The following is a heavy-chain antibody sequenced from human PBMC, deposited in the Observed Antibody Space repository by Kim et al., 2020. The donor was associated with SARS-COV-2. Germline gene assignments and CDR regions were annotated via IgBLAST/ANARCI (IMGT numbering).Heavy chain of an antibody. CDR3: ARGQNYVMDA. CDR2: MNSDGSNI. J-gene: IGHJ6*02. V-gene: IGHV3-74*01. Sequence: GGSLRLSCAASGFTFSSFWMHWVRQAPGKGLVWVSAMNSDGSNIRYADSVKGRFTMSRDNAKNTLYLQMNSLRAEDTAVYYCARGQNYVMDAWGQGTTVTVSS. CDR1: GFTFSSFW.